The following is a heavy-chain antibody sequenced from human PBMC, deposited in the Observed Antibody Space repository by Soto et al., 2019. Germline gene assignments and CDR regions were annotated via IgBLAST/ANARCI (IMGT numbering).Heavy chain of an antibody. CDR1: GGTFSNYA. D-gene: IGHD6-13*01. CDR3: ARPTIAALDLYFDL. Sequence: QVQRVQSGAEVKKPGSSVMVSCKASGGTFSNYAVSWVRQAPGQGLEWMGGIIPIFGTANYAQKFQGRVTITADESTSTAYMELSSLRSEDTAVYYCARPTIAALDLYFDLWGRGTLVTVSS. CDR2: IIPIFGTA. J-gene: IGHJ2*01. V-gene: IGHV1-69*12.